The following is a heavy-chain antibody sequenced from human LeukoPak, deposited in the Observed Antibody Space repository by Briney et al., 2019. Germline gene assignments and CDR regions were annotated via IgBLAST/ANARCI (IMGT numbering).Heavy chain of an antibody. CDR2: IKQDGSEK. D-gene: IGHD6-6*01. V-gene: IGHV3-7*03. CDR1: GFTFSSYW. J-gene: IGHJ6*02. CDR3: ARDEYSSSSGLLDYYYGMDV. Sequence: PGGSLRLPCAASGFTFSSYWMSWVRQAPGKGLEWVANIKQDGSEKYYVDSVKGRFTISRDNAKNSLYLQMNSLRAEDTAVYYCARDEYSSSSGLLDYYYGMDVWGQGTTVTVSS.